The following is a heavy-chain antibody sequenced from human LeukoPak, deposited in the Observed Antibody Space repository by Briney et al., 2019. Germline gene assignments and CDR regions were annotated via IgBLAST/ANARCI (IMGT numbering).Heavy chain of an antibody. J-gene: IGHJ4*02. CDR3: AKGRGDGYNLDY. Sequence: PGGSLRLSCAASGFTFSSYEMNWVRQAPGKGLEWVSGINWNGGSTGYADSVKGRFTISRDNAKNSLYLQMDSLRAEDTAVYYCAKGRGDGYNLDYWGQGALVTVSS. CDR1: GFTFSSYE. D-gene: IGHD5-24*01. CDR2: INWNGGST. V-gene: IGHV3-20*04.